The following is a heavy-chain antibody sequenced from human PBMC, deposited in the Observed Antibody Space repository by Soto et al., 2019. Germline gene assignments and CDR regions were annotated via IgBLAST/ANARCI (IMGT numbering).Heavy chain of an antibody. D-gene: IGHD3-16*01. CDR2: IIPIFGTA. J-gene: IGHJ6*02. V-gene: IGHV1-69*13. CDR3: ARDLRGRWGGNYYYYYAMDV. CDR1: GGTFSSYA. Sequence: GPSVKVSCKASGGTFSSYAISWVRQAPGQGLEWMGGIIPIFGTANYAQKFQGRVTITADESTSTAYMELSSLRSEDTAVYYCARDLRGRWGGNYYYYYAMDVWGQGTTVTVSS.